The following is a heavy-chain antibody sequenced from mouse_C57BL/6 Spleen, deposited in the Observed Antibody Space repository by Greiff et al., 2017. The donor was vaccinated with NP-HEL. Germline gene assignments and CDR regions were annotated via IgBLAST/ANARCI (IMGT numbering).Heavy chain of an antibody. V-gene: IGHV1-72*01. Sequence: QVQLQQPGAELVKPGASVKLSCKASGYTFTSYWMHWVKQRPGRGLEWIGRIDPNSGGTKYNEKFKSKATLTVDKPSSTAYMQLSSLTSGDSAVYYCARWGPYYAMDYWGQGTSVTVSS. CDR2: IDPNSGGT. J-gene: IGHJ4*01. CDR3: ARWGPYYAMDY. CDR1: GYTFTSYW.